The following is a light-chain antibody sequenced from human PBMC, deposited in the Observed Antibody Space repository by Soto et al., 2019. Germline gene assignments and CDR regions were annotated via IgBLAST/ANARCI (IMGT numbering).Light chain of an antibody. CDR3: QQDGSSPTT. Sequence: EIVLTQSPGTLSLSPGVRATLSCRASQSVSSSYLAGYQQKPGQAPRRLIYGASSMATGIPDRFSDSGPGTDFTLTISRLEPEDFAVYYCQQDGSSPTTFGQGTKLEIK. CDR2: GAS. CDR1: QSVSSSY. V-gene: IGKV3-20*01. J-gene: IGKJ2*01.